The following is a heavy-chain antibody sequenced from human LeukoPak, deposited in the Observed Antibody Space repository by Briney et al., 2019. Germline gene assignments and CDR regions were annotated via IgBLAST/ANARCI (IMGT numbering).Heavy chain of an antibody. Sequence: APVKVSCKASGYTFTTYGISWVRQAPGHGLEWRGWISAYKGNTNYPQNRQGRVTTTTDTSTSTAYMEMRRLRSDDTAVYYCARGFEGGYWGQGTLVTVSS. CDR2: ISAYKGNT. V-gene: IGHV1-18*01. CDR1: GYTFTTYG. CDR3: ARGFEGGY. D-gene: IGHD3-16*01. J-gene: IGHJ4*02.